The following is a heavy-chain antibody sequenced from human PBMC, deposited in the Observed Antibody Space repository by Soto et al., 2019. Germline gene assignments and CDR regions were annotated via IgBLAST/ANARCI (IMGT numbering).Heavy chain of an antibody. CDR3: ASRSSGWYFDY. CDR1: GFTFSSYA. CDR2: ISGSGSST. V-gene: IGHV3-23*01. J-gene: IGHJ4*02. D-gene: IGHD6-19*01. Sequence: EVQLLESGGGLVQPGGSLRLSCAASGFTFSSYAMNWVRQAPGKGLEWVSVISGSGSSTYYADSVKGRFTISRDNSKNTLYQQMNSLRAEHTAVYYCASRSSGWYFDYWGQGTLVTVSS.